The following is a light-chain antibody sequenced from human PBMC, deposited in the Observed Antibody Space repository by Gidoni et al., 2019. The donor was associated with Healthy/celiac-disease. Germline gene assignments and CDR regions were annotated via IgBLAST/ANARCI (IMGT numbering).Light chain of an antibody. V-gene: IGKV1-39*01. CDR3: QQSYSSPWT. CDR2: AAS. CDR1: HSINHY. J-gene: IGKJ1*01. Sequence: DIQMTQSPSSLSASVGDRVTITCRASHSINHYLNWYQQKPGKAPKLLISAASSLQSGVPSRLSGSGSGTEFTLTISSLQPEDFATYYCQQSYSSPWTFGQGTKVEAK.